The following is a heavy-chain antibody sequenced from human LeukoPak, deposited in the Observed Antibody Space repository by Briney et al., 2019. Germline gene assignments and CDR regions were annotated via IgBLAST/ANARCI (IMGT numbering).Heavy chain of an antibody. CDR1: GFTFSSSA. CDR2: ITSSGVNT. D-gene: IGHD3-10*01. CDR3: AKHRGDY. Sequence: GGSLRLSCAASGFTFSSSAMNWARQTPGKGLEWVSTITSSGVNTYYADSVKGRFTISRDNSKNTLYLQMNSLRADDTAVYYCAKHRGDYWGQGTLVTVSS. J-gene: IGHJ4*02. V-gene: IGHV3-23*01.